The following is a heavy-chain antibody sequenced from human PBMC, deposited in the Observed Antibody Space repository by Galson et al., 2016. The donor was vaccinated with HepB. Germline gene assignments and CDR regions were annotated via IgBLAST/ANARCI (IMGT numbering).Heavy chain of an antibody. CDR1: GYTFNTYN. V-gene: IGHV1-46*02. D-gene: IGHD3-16*02. Sequence: SCKASGYTFNTYNMHWVRQAPGQGLEWMGIIKPSGGNTIYAQKFQDRITMTRDTSTSTVYMELISLRSEDTAVYYCARELDQSFYFDHWGQGTLLTVYS. CDR2: IKPSGGNT. CDR3: ARELDQSFYFDH. J-gene: IGHJ4*02.